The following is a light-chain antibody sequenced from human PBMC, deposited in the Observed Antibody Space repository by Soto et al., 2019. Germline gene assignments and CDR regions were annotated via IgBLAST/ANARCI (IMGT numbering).Light chain of an antibody. CDR1: QSVSSK. J-gene: IGKJ1*01. CDR2: GAS. Sequence: EIVMTQSPATLSVSPGEGATLSCRASQSVSSKLAWYQQKPGQAPRLLIYGASTRATGIPARFSGSGSGTEFSLIISSLPSEDSAVYYCQQYNSWLWTFGQGTKVYIK. CDR3: QQYNSWLWT. V-gene: IGKV3-15*01.